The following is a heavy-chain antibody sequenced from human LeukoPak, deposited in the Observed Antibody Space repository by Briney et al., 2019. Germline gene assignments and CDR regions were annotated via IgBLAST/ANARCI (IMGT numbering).Heavy chain of an antibody. V-gene: IGHV3-23*01. J-gene: IGHJ4*02. CDR1: GFTFSSSA. Sequence: GGSLRLSCAASGFTFSSSAMSWVRQAPGKGLEWVSAISNNGGYTYYADSVKGRFIISRDNSKTTLYLQMNSLRAEDTAVYYCAKDQTLFDYWGQGTLVTVSS. CDR3: AKDQTLFDY. CDR2: ISNNGGYT.